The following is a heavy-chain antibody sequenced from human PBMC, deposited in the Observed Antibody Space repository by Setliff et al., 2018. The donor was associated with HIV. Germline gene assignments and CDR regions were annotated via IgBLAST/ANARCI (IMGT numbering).Heavy chain of an antibody. D-gene: IGHD6-13*01. V-gene: IGHV4-59*11. J-gene: IGHJ6*04. Sequence: SETLSLTCNVSGVSISSHHWSWIRQPPGKGLEWIGYIYYTGTTKYNPSLESRVTISTDMSKNQLSLQLSSVTAADTAVYFCARSYSSSLNTSGWMDVWGKGTTVTVSS. CDR1: GVSISSHH. CDR3: ARSYSSSLNTSGWMDV. CDR2: IYYTGTT.